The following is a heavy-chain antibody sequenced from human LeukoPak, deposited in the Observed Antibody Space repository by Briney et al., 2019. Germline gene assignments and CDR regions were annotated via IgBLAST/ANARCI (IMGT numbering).Heavy chain of an antibody. J-gene: IGHJ6*03. V-gene: IGHV1-69*13. CDR1: GYTFASYG. Sequence: SVKVSCKASGYTFASYGISWVRQAPGQGLEWMGGIIPIFGTANYAQKFQGRVTITADESTSTAYMELSSLRSEDTAVYYCTKGGLKVDHWYYYYMDVWGKGTTVTISS. CDR2: IIPIFGTA. CDR3: TKGGLKVDHWYYYYMDV.